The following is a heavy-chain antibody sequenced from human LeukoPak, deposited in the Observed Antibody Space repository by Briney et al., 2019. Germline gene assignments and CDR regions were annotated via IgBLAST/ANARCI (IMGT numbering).Heavy chain of an antibody. Sequence: AAVKVCCKASGYTFTSHGISWVRQAPGQGLEWMGWISTYNGTTNYAQKLQGRVTMTTDTSTSTAYMELRSLRSDDTAVYYCARDYSSGWPNFDYWGQGTLATVSS. J-gene: IGHJ4*02. V-gene: IGHV1-18*01. CDR3: ARDYSSGWPNFDY. CDR2: ISTYNGTT. D-gene: IGHD6-19*01. CDR1: GYTFTSHG.